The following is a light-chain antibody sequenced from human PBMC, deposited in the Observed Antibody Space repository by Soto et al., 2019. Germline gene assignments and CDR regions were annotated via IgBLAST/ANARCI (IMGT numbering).Light chain of an antibody. V-gene: IGLV2-14*03. CDR3: FSYSSTSAFYV. CDR2: DVS. CDR1: TSDVGGYNY. Sequence: QSVLTQPASVSGSPGQSITISCAGTTSDVGGYNYISWYQQHPGKVPKLMIFDVSNRPSGVSNRFSGSKSGNTASLTISGLQTEDEADYYCFSYSSTSAFYVFGTGTKVTVL. J-gene: IGLJ1*01.